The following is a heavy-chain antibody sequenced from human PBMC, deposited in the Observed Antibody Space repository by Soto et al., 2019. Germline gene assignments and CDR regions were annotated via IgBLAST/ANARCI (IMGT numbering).Heavy chain of an antibody. D-gene: IGHD2-15*01. J-gene: IGHJ6*02. Sequence: ASVKVSCKASGYTFTTYAMHWVRQAPGQRLEWMGWINAGNGNTKYSQKFQGRVTITRDTSASTAYMELSSLRAEDTALYYCARDCCCGTGWDYYYGMDVWGQGTTVTVS. CDR2: INAGNGNT. V-gene: IGHV1-3*01. CDR3: ARDCCCGTGWDYYYGMDV. CDR1: GYTFTTYA.